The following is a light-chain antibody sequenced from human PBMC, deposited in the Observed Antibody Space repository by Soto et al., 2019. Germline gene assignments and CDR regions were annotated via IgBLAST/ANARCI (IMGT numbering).Light chain of an antibody. V-gene: IGLV2-8*01. J-gene: IGLJ1*01. CDR1: SSDVGGYNY. CDR2: EVS. CDR3: SSYSGTNYHYV. Sequence: QSVLTQPPSASGSFGQSVTISCTGTSSDVGGYNYVSWYQQHPGKAPKPMIYEVSERPSGVPDRFSGSKSGNTASLTVPGLQADDEADYYCSSYSGTNYHYVFGTGTKVTVL.